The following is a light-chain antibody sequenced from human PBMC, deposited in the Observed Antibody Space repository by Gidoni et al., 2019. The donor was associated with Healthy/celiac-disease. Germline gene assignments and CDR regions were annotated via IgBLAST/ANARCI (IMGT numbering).Light chain of an antibody. Sequence: DSQMTQSPSSLSASVGDRVTITCQASQDISNYLNWYQQKPGKAPKLLIYDASNLETGVPSRFSGSGSGTDFTFTISSLQPEDIATYYCQQYDNLFLTFGGXTKVEIK. CDR2: DAS. V-gene: IGKV1-33*01. J-gene: IGKJ4*01. CDR3: QQYDNLFLT. CDR1: QDISNY.